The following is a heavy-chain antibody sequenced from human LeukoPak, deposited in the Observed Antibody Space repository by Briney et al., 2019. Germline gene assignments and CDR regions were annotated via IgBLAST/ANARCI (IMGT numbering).Heavy chain of an antibody. CDR2: IIPILGIA. D-gene: IGHD2-21*02. CDR3: ARVRTGLYCGGDCYSDY. J-gene: IGHJ4*02. V-gene: IGHV1-69*04. CDR1: GGTFSSYA. Sequence: ASVKVSCKASGGTFSSYAISWVRQAPGQGLEWMGRIIPILGIANYAQKFQGRVTITADKSTSTAYMELSSLRSEDTAVYYCARVRTGLYCGGDCYSDYWGQGTLVTVSS.